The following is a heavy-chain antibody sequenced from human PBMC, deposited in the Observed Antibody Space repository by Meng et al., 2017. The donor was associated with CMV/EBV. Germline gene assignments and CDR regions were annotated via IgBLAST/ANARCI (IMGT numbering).Heavy chain of an antibody. CDR3: ARAVPAAIGKSWFDP. CDR1: GFTFDDYG. J-gene: IGHJ5*02. D-gene: IGHD2-2*01. CDR2: INWNGGST. V-gene: IGHV3-20*04. Sequence: GESLKISCAASGFTFDDYGMSWVRQAPGKGLEWVSGINWNGGSTGYAGSVKGRFTISRDNAKNSLYLHMNSLRAEDTALYYCARAVPAAIGKSWFDPWGQGTLVTVSS.